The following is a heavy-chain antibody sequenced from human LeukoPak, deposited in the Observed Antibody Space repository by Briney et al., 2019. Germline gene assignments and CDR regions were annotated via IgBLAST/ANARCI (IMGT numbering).Heavy chain of an antibody. Sequence: GGSLRLSCAASGFSFSSYSMNWVRQAPGKGLEWVSSISSSSIYIYYADSMKGRFTISRDNAKNSLYLQMNSLRAEDTAVYYCARVEDESSRYYLNFDYWGQGTLVTVSS. CDR3: ARVEDESSRYYLNFDY. J-gene: IGHJ4*02. D-gene: IGHD3-22*01. CDR1: GFSFSSYS. V-gene: IGHV3-21*01. CDR2: ISSSSIYI.